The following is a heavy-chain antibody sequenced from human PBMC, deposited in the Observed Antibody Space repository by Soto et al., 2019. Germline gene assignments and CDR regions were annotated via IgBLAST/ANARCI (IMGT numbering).Heavy chain of an antibody. D-gene: IGHD3-22*01. CDR3: AREQYYYDSSGQTDAFDI. CDR1: GYTFTGYY. V-gene: IGHV1-18*04. CDR2: ISAYNGNT. Sequence: ASVKVSCKASGYTFTGYYMHWVRQAPGQGLEWMGWISAYNGNTNYAQKLQGRVTMTTDTSTSTAYMELRSLRSDDTAVYYCAREQYYYDSSGQTDAFDIWGQGTMVTVSS. J-gene: IGHJ3*02.